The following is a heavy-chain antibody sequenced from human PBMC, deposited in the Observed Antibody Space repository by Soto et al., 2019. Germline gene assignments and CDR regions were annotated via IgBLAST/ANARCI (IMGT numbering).Heavy chain of an antibody. Sequence: SETLSLTCTVSGGSLSSNYWSWIRQPPGKGLEWIGYSSYTGSTNYNPSLKSRVTISVDTSKNQCSLKLNSVTAADTAVYYCARVRVGATIPDYWGQGTLVTVSS. CDR1: GGSLSSNY. CDR2: SSYTGST. V-gene: IGHV4-59*01. J-gene: IGHJ4*02. CDR3: ARVRVGATIPDY. D-gene: IGHD1-26*01.